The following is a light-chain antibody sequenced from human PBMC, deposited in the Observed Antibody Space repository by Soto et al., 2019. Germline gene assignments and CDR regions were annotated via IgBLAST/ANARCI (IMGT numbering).Light chain of an antibody. Sequence: EIVLTQSPDTLSLSPGERATLSCRASQSLDSNYFAWFQQKPGQAPRLLIYGASNRATGIPDRFSGGGSGTDFTLTIRRLEPEDFVVYYCQNYCASPPKCTFGQGTKLEIK. J-gene: IGKJ2*02. CDR3: QNYCASPPKCT. V-gene: IGKV3-20*01. CDR1: QSLDSNY. CDR2: GAS.